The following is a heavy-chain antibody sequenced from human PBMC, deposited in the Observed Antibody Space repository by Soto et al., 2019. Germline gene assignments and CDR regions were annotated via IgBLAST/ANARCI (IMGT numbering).Heavy chain of an antibody. CDR1: VFTFSNYW. J-gene: IGHJ5*02. Sequence: PVGSLRLSCASSVFTFSNYWMHCVRQSPGKWLVWVSHINTDGSTATYADSVKGRFTISRDNAKNTLYLQMNSLRAEDTAVYYCLSDRPTSVFEAGAQGTRVPVS. D-gene: IGHD2-2*01. V-gene: IGHV3-74*01. CDR2: INTDGSTA. CDR3: LSDRPTSVFEA.